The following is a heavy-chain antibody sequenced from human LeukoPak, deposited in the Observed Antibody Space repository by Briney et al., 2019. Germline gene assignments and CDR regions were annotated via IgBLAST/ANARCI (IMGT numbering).Heavy chain of an antibody. D-gene: IGHD7-27*01. J-gene: IGHJ4*02. Sequence: GGSLRLSCAASGFTFSSYSMNWVRQAPGKGLEWVSSISSSSSYIYYADSVKGRFTISRDSSKSTLYLQMNSLRAEDTAVYYCAKGHNWGSAYYFDYWGQGTLVTVSS. CDR2: ISSSSSYI. V-gene: IGHV3-21*04. CDR1: GFTFSSYS. CDR3: AKGHNWGSAYYFDY.